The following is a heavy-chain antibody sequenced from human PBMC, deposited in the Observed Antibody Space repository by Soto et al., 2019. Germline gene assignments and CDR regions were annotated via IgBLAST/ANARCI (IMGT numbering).Heavy chain of an antibody. CDR3: ARGNQYYYGSGSYYNNWFDP. CDR1: CGSFSGYY. D-gene: IGHD3-10*01. V-gene: IGHV4-34*01. CDR2: INHSGST. Sequence: SETLSLTCAVYCGSFSGYYWSWIRQPPGKGLEWIGEINHSGSTNYNPSLKSRATISVDTSKNQFSLKLSSVTAADTAVYYCARGNQYYYGSGSYYNNWFDPWGQGTLVTVSS. J-gene: IGHJ5*02.